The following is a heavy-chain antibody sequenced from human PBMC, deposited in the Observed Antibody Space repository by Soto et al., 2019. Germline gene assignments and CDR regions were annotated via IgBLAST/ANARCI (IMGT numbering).Heavy chain of an antibody. J-gene: IGHJ4*02. CDR1: GFTFNSYA. CDR2: ITASGATK. Sequence: GGSLRLSCAASGFTFNSYAMNWVRQAPGKGLEWVSTITASGATKYYADSVKGRFTISRDNSKNTLYLQMSSLRAEDTAVYYCAKGTSSNWRNFDYWGQGTLVTVSS. D-gene: IGHD6-13*01. CDR3: AKGTSSNWRNFDY. V-gene: IGHV3-23*01.